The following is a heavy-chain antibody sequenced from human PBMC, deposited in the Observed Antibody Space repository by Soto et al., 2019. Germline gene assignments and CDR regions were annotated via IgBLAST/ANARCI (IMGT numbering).Heavy chain of an antibody. D-gene: IGHD2-21*02. Sequence: PGGSLRLSCVTSGFTFSRYSMHWFRQAPGKGLEWVAVTSSDGGTKFYADSVKGRFTISRDNSRNILYLQINRLRGEDTAVYYCAKRLTSGDEGFWGRGTLVTVSS. CDR3: AKRLTSGDEGF. CDR1: GFTFSRYS. V-gene: IGHV3-30-3*02. J-gene: IGHJ4*02. CDR2: TSSDGGTK.